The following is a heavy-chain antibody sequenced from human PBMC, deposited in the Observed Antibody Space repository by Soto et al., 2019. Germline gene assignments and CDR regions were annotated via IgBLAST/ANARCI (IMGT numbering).Heavy chain of an antibody. CDR3: TTGLSNGYYNFDY. J-gene: IGHJ4*02. Sequence: GGSLRLSCAASGFTFSNAWMSWVRHAPGKGLEWVGSIKGEADGGTTDYAAPVKGRITISRDHSKDTLYLQMNSLKTEDTAVYYCTTGLSNGYYNFDYWGQGTPVTVSS. CDR2: IKGEADGGTT. V-gene: IGHV3-15*01. CDR1: GFTFSNAW. D-gene: IGHD3-22*01.